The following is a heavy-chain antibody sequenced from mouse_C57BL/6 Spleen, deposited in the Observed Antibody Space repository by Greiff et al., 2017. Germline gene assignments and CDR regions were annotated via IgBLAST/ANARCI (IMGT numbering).Heavy chain of an antibody. CDR1: GYAFTNYL. V-gene: IGHV1-54*01. J-gene: IGHJ2*01. CDR3: ARWSVSYFDY. CDR2: INPGSGGT. Sequence: VKLQESGAELVRPGTSVKVSCKASGYAFTNYLIEWVKQRPGQGLEWIGVINPGSGGTNYNEKFKGKATLTADKSSSTAYMQLSSLTSEDSAVYFCARWSVSYFDYWGQGTTLTVSS.